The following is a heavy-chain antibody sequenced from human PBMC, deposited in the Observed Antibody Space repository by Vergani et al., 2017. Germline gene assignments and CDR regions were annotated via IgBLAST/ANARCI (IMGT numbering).Heavy chain of an antibody. D-gene: IGHD3-10*01. CDR3: TTAWGLYYLHGEYFQY. Sequence: EVQLLESGGGLVQPGGSLRLSCAASGFTFSTYAMTWVRQAPGKGLEWVSTISSDGGSTYYADSVKGRFTISRDNSKNTLFLQMNSLKDEDTAVYYCTTAWGLYYLHGEYFQYWGRGTLVSVSS. CDR2: ISSDGGST. CDR1: GFTFSTYA. J-gene: IGHJ1*01. V-gene: IGHV3-23*01.